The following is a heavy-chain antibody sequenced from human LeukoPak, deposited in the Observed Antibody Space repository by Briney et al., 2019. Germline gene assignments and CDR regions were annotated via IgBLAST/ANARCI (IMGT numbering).Heavy chain of an antibody. Sequence: SETLSLTCAVYGGSFSGYHWSWIRQPPGKGLEWIGEIHPSGNTNCNPSLKSRVSISADTSKNQFSLKLSSVTAADTAVYYCARGAWGVPAATYWGQGTLVTVSS. D-gene: IGHD2-2*01. J-gene: IGHJ4*02. CDR2: IHPSGNT. CDR3: ARGAWGVPAATY. V-gene: IGHV4-34*01. CDR1: GGSFSGYH.